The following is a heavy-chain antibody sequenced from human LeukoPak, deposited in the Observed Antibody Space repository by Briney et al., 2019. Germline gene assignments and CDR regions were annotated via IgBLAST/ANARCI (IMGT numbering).Heavy chain of an antibody. D-gene: IGHD6-25*01. J-gene: IGHJ4*02. V-gene: IGHV3-23*01. CDR1: GFTFSSYA. Sequence: PGGSLRLSCAASGFTFSSYAMSWVRQAPGKGLEWVSAISGSGGSTYYADSVKGRFTISRDNSKNTLYLQMNSLRAEDTAVYYCASPWSSGWTGHFDYWGQGTLVTVSS. CDR3: ASPWSSGWTGHFDY. CDR2: ISGSGGST.